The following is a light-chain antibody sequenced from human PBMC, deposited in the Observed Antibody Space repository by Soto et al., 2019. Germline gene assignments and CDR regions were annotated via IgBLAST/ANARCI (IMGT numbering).Light chain of an antibody. Sequence: NQSPSTLSGYVGDRVTITCRASQTISSWLAWYQQKPGKAPKLLIYKASTLKSGVPSRFSGSGSGTEFTLTISSLQPDDFATYYCQHYNSYSEALGQGTIVDI. J-gene: IGKJ1*01. CDR1: QTISSW. CDR2: KAS. V-gene: IGKV1-5*03. CDR3: QHYNSYSEA.